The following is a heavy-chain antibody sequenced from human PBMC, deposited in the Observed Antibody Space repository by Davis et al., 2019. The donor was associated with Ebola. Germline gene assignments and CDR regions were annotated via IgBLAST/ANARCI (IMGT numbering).Heavy chain of an antibody. CDR3: ARDKQLADYYYGMDV. D-gene: IGHD6-6*01. V-gene: IGHV1-2*04. Sequence: ASVKVSCKASGYTFTSYGISWVRQAPGQGLEWMGWINPNSGGTNYAQKFQGWVTMTRDTSISTAYMELSRLRSDDTAVYYCARDKQLADYYYGMDVWGQGTTVTVSS. J-gene: IGHJ6*02. CDR2: INPNSGGT. CDR1: GYTFTSYG.